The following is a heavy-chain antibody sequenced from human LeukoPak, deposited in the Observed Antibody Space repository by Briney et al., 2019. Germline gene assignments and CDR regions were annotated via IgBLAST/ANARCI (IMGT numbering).Heavy chain of an antibody. CDR3: AKVLGWELLDYYFDY. CDR2: ISGSGGST. Sequence: GGSLRLSCAASGFTFSSYAMSWVRQAPGKGLEWVSAISGSGGSTYYADSVKGRFTISRDNSKNTLYLQMNSLSAEDTAVYYCAKVLGWELLDYYFDYWGQGTLVTVSS. V-gene: IGHV3-23*01. J-gene: IGHJ4*02. D-gene: IGHD1-26*01. CDR1: GFTFSSYA.